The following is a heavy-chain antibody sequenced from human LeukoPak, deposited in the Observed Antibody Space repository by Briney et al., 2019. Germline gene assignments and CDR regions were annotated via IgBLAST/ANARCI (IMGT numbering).Heavy chain of an antibody. CDR2: ISAYNGNT. J-gene: IGHJ5*02. Sequence: ASVKVSCKASGYTFTSYGISWVRQAPGQGLEWMGWISAYNGNTNYAQKLQGRVTMTTDTSTGTAYMELRSLRSDDTAVYYCARDFTGYSSSRGGFDPWGQGTLVTVSS. CDR1: GYTFTSYG. V-gene: IGHV1-18*01. CDR3: ARDFTGYSSSRGGFDP. D-gene: IGHD6-13*01.